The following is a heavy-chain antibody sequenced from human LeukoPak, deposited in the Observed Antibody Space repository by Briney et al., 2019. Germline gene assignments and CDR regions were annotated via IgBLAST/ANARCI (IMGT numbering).Heavy chain of an antibody. CDR1: GGSFSGYY. Sequence: SETLSLTCAVYGGSFSGYYWSWIRQPPGKGLEWIGEINHSGSTNYNPSLKSRVTISVDTSKNQFSLKLSSVTAADTAVYYCARAPSRLRRFEELDYWGQGTLVTVSS. V-gene: IGHV4-34*01. J-gene: IGHJ4*02. CDR3: ARAPSRLRRFEELDY. CDR2: INHSGST. D-gene: IGHD3-10*01.